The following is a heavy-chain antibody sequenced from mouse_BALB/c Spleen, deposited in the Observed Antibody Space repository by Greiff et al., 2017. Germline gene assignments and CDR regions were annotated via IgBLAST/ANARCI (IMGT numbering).Heavy chain of an antibody. D-gene: IGHD1-1*01. CDR3: ARDGAYYYGSSYDYYAMDY. CDR1: GFSLTGYG. J-gene: IGHJ4*01. Sequence: VQGVESGPGLVAPSQSLSITCTVSGFSLTGYGVNWVRQPPGKGLEWLGMIWGDGSTDYNSALKSRLSISKDNSKSQVFLKMNSLQTDDTARYYCARDGAYYYGSSYDYYAMDYWGQGTSVTVSS. V-gene: IGHV2-6-7*01. CDR2: IWGDGST.